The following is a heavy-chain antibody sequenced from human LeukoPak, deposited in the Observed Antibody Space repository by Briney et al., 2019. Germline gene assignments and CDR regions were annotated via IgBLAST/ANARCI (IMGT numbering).Heavy chain of an antibody. J-gene: IGHJ4*02. CDR2: IYHSGNT. D-gene: IGHD5-24*01. CDR1: AYSISSGYY. V-gene: IGHV4-38-2*02. CDR3: ARVTDGYPDY. Sequence: SETLSLTCTVSAYSISSGYYWGWIRQPPGKGLEWIGSIYHSGNTYYNPSLKSRVTMSVDTSKNQFSLKLSSVTAADTAVYYCARVTDGYPDYWGQGTLVTVSS.